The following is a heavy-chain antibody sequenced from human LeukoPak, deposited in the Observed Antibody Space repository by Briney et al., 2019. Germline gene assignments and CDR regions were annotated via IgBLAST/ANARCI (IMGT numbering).Heavy chain of an antibody. CDR1: GGSISSYY. V-gene: IGHV4-59*01. D-gene: IGHD6-13*01. Sequence: SETLSLTCTVSGGSISSYYWSWIRQPPGKGLEWIGYIYYSGSTNYNPSLKSRVTISVDTSKNQFSLKLSSVTAADTAVYYCARGSSSWMDPGGYNWFDPWGQGTLVTVSS. CDR2: IYYSGST. CDR3: ARGSSSWMDPGGYNWFDP. J-gene: IGHJ5*02.